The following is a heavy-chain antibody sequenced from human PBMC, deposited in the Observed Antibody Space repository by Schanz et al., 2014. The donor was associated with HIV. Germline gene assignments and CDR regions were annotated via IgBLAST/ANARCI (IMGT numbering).Heavy chain of an antibody. CDR3: AKDTTAAGRGYFQH. D-gene: IGHD6-13*01. J-gene: IGHJ1*01. V-gene: IGHV1-69*01. Sequence: QVLLVQSGPEVKKPGSSVKVSCTASGGTFSNFAISWVRQAPGQGLEWMGGMIPSFRLRTYAQKFQGRVTIAADESASTAYMELNSLRSDDTAVYYCAKDTTAAGRGYFQHWGQGTLVTVSS. CDR2: MIPSFRLR. CDR1: GGTFSNFA.